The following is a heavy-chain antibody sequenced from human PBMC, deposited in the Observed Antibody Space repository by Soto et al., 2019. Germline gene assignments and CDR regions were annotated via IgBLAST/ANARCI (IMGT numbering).Heavy chain of an antibody. CDR3: ARDHRGYDRGVYYYYGMDV. CDR1: GGSVSSGPYY. V-gene: IGHV4-61*01. CDR2: IDNSRST. D-gene: IGHD3-10*01. J-gene: IGHJ6*02. Sequence: SETLSLTCTVSGGSVSSGPYYWSWLRQSPGRGLEWFGYIDNSRSTNYNPSLKSRVTISVDTSKNQFSLRLTSVTAADTAVYYCARDHRGYDRGVYYYYGMDVWGQGTTVTVSS.